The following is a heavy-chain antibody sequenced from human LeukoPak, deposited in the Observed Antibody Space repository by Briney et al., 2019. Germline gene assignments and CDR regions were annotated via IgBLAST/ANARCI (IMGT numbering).Heavy chain of an antibody. CDR2: ISGSGGST. CDR3: ATSYYYDSSGYYDGTDY. D-gene: IGHD3-22*01. Sequence: GGSLTLSCAASGFTFSSYAMSWVRQAPGKGLEWVSAISGSGGSTYYADSVKGRFTISRDNSKNTLYLQMNSLRAEDTAVYYCATSYYYDSSGYYDGTDYWGQGTLVTVSS. V-gene: IGHV3-23*01. CDR1: GFTFSSYA. J-gene: IGHJ4*02.